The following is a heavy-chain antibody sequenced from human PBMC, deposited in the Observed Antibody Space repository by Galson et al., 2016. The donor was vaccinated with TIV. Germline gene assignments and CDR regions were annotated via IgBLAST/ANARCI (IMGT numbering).Heavy chain of an antibody. D-gene: IGHD3-3*02. V-gene: IGHV1-69*04. Sequence: SVKVSCKASGGTFSSYDISWLRQIPGQGFEWMGRINPAVGLIKYAERFQGRFTITAAYMELSSLRSEDTAVYYCSSASHLVPTVHHYWGQGILVTVSS. J-gene: IGHJ4*02. CDR3: SSASHLVPTVHHY. CDR2: INPAVGLI. CDR1: GGTFSSYD.